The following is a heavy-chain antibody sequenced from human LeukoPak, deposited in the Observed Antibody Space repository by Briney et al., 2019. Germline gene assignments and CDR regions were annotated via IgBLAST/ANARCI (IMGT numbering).Heavy chain of an antibody. Sequence: PSETLSLTCTVSGGTISSYYWNWIRQPPGKGLEWIGYIHDSGSTNYNPSLKSRVTISVDTSKNQFSLKLSSVTAADTAVYYCARVRDSSGWYGGDYWGQGTLVTVSS. CDR3: ARVRDSSGWYGGDY. D-gene: IGHD6-19*01. CDR1: GGTISSYY. J-gene: IGHJ4*02. CDR2: IHDSGST. V-gene: IGHV4-59*01.